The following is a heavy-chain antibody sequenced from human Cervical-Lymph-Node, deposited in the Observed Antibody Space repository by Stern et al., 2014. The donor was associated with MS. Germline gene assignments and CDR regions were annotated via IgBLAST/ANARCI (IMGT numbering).Heavy chain of an antibody. V-gene: IGHV1-46*01. J-gene: IGHJ3*02. Sequence: QVQLVQSGAEVKKPGASVTASCKASGYTFTSYYMHWLRQAPGQGLEWMGIFNPSGGSTSYAQKFQGRVTMTRDTSTSTAYMELSSLRSEDTAVYYCARDRFKGIVTPDAFDIWGQGTMVTVSS. CDR2: FNPSGGST. CDR1: GYTFTSYY. D-gene: IGHD1-26*01. CDR3: ARDRFKGIVTPDAFDI.